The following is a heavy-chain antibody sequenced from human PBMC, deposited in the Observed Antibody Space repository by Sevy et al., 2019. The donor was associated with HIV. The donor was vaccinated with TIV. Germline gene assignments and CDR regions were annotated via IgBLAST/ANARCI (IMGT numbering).Heavy chain of an antibody. V-gene: IGHV1-69*06. CDR3: ARGYYGSGSYYKDDY. CDR2: IIPIFGTA. J-gene: IGHJ4*02. Sequence: ASVKVSCKASGGTFSSYAISWVRQAPGQGLEWMGGIIPIFGTANYEQKFQGRVTITGDKSTSTAYMELSSLRSEDTAVYYCARGYYGSGSYYKDDYWGQGTLVTVSS. CDR1: GGTFSSYA. D-gene: IGHD3-10*01.